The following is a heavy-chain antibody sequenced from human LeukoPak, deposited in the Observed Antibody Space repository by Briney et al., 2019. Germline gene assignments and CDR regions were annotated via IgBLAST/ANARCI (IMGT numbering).Heavy chain of an antibody. J-gene: IGHJ4*02. V-gene: IGHV3-23*01. CDR3: AKDLWKADY. CDR2: IGGEAVST. CDR1: GFTFSSYA. Sequence: GGSLRLSCAASGFTFSSYAMSWVRQAPGKGLEWVSAIGGEAVSTYYADSVKGRFSISRDNSKNTLYLQMNSLRADDTAVYYCAKDLWKADYWGQGTLVTVSS. D-gene: IGHD3-3*01.